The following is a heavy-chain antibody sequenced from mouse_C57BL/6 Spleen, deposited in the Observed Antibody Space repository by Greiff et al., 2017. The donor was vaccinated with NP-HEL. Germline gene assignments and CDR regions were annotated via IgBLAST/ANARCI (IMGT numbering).Heavy chain of an antibody. CDR2: ILPGSGST. Sequence: QVQLKESGAELMKPGASVKLSCKATGYTFTGYWIEWVKQRPGHGLEWIGEILPGSGSTNYNEKFKGKATFTADTSSNTAYMQLSSLTTEDSAIYYCARLKDGSTPAWFAYWGQGTLVTVSA. CDR1: GYTFTGYW. CDR3: ARLKDGSTPAWFAY. V-gene: IGHV1-9*01. D-gene: IGHD1-1*01. J-gene: IGHJ3*01.